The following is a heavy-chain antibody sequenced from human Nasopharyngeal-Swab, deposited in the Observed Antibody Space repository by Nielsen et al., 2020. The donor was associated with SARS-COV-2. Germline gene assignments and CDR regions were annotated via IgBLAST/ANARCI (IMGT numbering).Heavy chain of an antibody. CDR2: IKQDGSEK. V-gene: IGHV3-7*01. Sequence: VRQAPGKGLEWVANIKQDGSEKYYVDSVKGRFTISRDNAKNSLYLQMNSLRAEDTAVYYGAREAATRPTNWFDPWGQGTLVTVSS. D-gene: IGHD2-15*01. CDR3: AREAATRPTNWFDP. J-gene: IGHJ5*02.